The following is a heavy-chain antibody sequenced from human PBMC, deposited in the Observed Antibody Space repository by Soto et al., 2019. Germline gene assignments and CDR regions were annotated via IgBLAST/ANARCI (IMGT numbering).Heavy chain of an antibody. CDR3: AALHFWSGTWTHTRLDY. Sequence: PSETLSLTCAVSGDCINSSHLWNWVRQPPGKGLEWIGQISHSVSTNYNPSLTSRVTISVDKSKNHFSLKLTSVTAADTAVYYCAALHFWSGTWTHTRLDYWGQGTLVTVSS. V-gene: IGHV4-4*02. D-gene: IGHD3-3*02. CDR1: GDCINSSHL. CDR2: ISHSVST. J-gene: IGHJ4*02.